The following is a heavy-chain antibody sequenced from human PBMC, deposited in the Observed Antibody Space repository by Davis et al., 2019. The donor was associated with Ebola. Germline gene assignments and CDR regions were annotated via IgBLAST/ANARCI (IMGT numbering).Heavy chain of an antibody. V-gene: IGHV1-2*04. Sequence: ASVKVSCKASGYTFTGYYMHWVRQAPGQGLEWMGWINPNSGGTNYAQKFQGWVTMTRDTSISTAYMELSRLRSDDTAVYYCARAPARYCSSTSCYTWSYFDYWGQGTLVTVSS. CDR3: ARAPARYCSSTSCYTWSYFDY. CDR2: INPNSGGT. J-gene: IGHJ4*02. CDR1: GYTFTGYY. D-gene: IGHD2-2*02.